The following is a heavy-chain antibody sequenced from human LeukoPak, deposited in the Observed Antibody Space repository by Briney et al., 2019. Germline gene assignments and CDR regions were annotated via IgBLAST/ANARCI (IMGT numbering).Heavy chain of an antibody. D-gene: IGHD6-6*01. CDR2: IYPDDSDT. CDR1: GYSFTSYW. Sequence: GESLKISRQGSGYSFTSYWIGWVRQMPGKGLEWMGIIYPDDSDTRYSPSFQGQVTISADKSISTAYLQWGSLKASDTAVYYCARPVYSSSSWRYYFDYWGQGTLVTVSS. CDR3: ARPVYSSSSWRYYFDY. V-gene: IGHV5-51*01. J-gene: IGHJ4*02.